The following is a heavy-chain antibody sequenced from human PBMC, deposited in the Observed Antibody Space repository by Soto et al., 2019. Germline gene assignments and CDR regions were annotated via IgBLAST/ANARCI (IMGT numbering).Heavy chain of an antibody. CDR3: ASSMYYYDSSGYHDAFDI. V-gene: IGHV1-3*01. D-gene: IGHD3-22*01. J-gene: IGHJ3*02. Sequence: ASVKVSCKASGYTRTRYAMHCVLQSRLQRLEWMGWINAGNGNTKYSQKFQGRVTITRDTSASTAYMELSSLRSGDTAVYYCASSMYYYDSSGYHDAFDIWGQGTMVTVSS. CDR1: GYTRTRYA. CDR2: INAGNGNT.